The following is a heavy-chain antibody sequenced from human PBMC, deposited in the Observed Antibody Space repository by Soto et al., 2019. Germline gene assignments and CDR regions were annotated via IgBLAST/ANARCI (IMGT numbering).Heavy chain of an antibody. CDR3: VVSGTAPRLRHDWFYP. CDR2: ITTSGSYI. CDR1: GFTFSSYD. V-gene: IGHV3-21*01. Sequence: EVQLVESGGGLVKPGGSLRLSCAASGFTFSSYDMNWVRQAPGKGLEYVSSITTSGSYIYYGDSVRGRFTISRDNAKNSLFLQMDSLRAEDTAVYYCVVSGTAPRLRHDWFYPWGQGTLVTVSS. D-gene: IGHD1-1*01. J-gene: IGHJ5*02.